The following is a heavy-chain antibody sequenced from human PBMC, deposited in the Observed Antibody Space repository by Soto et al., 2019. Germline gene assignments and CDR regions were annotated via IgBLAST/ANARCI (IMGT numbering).Heavy chain of an antibody. CDR3: ARGRILTGYSNYYYGMDV. CDR2: INHSGST. J-gene: IGHJ6*02. D-gene: IGHD3-9*01. Sequence: PSETLSLTCAVYGGSFSGYYWSWIRQPPGKGLEWIGEINHSGSTNYNPSLKSRVTISVDTSKNQFSLKLSSVTAADTAVYYCARGRILTGYSNYYYGMDVWGQGTTVT. CDR1: GGSFSGYY. V-gene: IGHV4-34*01.